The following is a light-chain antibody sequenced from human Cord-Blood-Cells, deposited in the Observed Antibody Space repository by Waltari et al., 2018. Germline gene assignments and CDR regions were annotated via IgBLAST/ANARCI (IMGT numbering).Light chain of an antibody. J-gene: IGKJ2*01. CDR2: GAS. V-gene: IGKV3-15*01. CDR3: QQYNNWLQYT. Sequence: EIVMTQSPATLSVSPGERATLSCRASQSVSSNLAWYQQKPGQAPRLLLYGASTRATGIPARFSGSWSGTEFTLTISSLQSEDFAVYYCQQYNNWLQYTFGQGTKLEIK. CDR1: QSVSSN.